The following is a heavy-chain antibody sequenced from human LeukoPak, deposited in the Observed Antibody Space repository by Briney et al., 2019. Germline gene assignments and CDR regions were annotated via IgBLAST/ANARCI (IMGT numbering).Heavy chain of an antibody. J-gene: IGHJ4*02. D-gene: IGHD3-10*01. Sequence: ASVKVSCKASGYTFSNYGISWVRQAPGQGLEWMGWISAYNGNTNYGLNLQGRVTMTTDTSTSTAYMELRSLRSDDTAVYYCARAYGSGSYYDYWGQGTMVSVSS. CDR3: ARAYGSGSYYDY. CDR2: ISAYNGNT. CDR1: GYTFSNYG. V-gene: IGHV1-18*01.